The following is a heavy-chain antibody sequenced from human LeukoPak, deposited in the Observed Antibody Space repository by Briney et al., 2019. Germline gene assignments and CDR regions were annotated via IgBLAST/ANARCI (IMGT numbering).Heavy chain of an antibody. D-gene: IGHD7-27*01. CDR3: ARDLSSTSNWEFDY. CDR1: GYTFIDYF. CDR2: LNPNNGDT. V-gene: IGHV1-2*06. J-gene: IGHJ4*02. Sequence: GASVKVPCKTSGYTFIDYFIHWVRQAPGQGLEWMGRLNPNNGDTYYAQDFQGRVTMTRDTSISTAYMELSWLTSDDTAVYYCARDLSSTSNWEFDYWGQGTLVTVSS.